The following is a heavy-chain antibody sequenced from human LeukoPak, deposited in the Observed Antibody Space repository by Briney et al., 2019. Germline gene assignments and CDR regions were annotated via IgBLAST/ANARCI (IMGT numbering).Heavy chain of an antibody. CDR1: GFTFSNYA. Sequence: GGSLRLSCAASGFTFSNYAMSWVRQAPGKGLEWVSGISGSGGSTYYADSVKGRFTISRDNSKNTLYLQMNSLRAEDTAVYYCAKGSYSSSFNNWFDPWGQGTLVTVSS. J-gene: IGHJ5*02. CDR2: ISGSGGST. V-gene: IGHV3-23*01. D-gene: IGHD6-13*01. CDR3: AKGSYSSSFNNWFDP.